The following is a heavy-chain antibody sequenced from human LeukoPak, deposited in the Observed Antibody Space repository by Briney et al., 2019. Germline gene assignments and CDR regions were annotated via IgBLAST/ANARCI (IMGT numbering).Heavy chain of an antibody. Sequence: PGGSLRLSCAASGFTFTDDYMSWIRQAPGKGLEWVSYISSSGYTKYYADSLKGRFTISRDSAKKTLYLQINSLRAEDTAVYYCATTLRTRGTWYFDLWGRGTLVTVSS. V-gene: IGHV3-11*04. CDR2: ISSSGYTK. J-gene: IGHJ2*01. CDR3: ATTLRTRGTWYFDL. D-gene: IGHD1-1*01. CDR1: GFTFTDDY.